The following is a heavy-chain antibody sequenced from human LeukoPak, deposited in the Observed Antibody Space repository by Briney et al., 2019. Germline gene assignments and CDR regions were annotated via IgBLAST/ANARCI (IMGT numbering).Heavy chain of an antibody. CDR2: IYYSGST. J-gene: IGHJ3*02. V-gene: IGHV4-30-4*01. D-gene: IGHD2-8*01. CDR1: GGSISSGDYY. CDR3: ASRRYCTNGVCKLDAFDI. Sequence: SKTLSLTCTVSGGSISSGDYYWSWIRQPPGKGLEWIGYIYYSGSTYYNPSLKSRVTISVDTSKNQFSLKLSSVTAADTAVYYCASRRYCTNGVCKLDAFDIWGQGTMVTVSS.